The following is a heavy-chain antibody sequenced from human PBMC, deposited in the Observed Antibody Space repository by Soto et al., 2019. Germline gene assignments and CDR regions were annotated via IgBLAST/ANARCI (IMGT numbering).Heavy chain of an antibody. CDR3: ARSTPQSGSYVNIFDY. Sequence: SVKVSCKAAGGTFSRHAISWVRQAPGQGLEWMGGIIPFLGTANYAQKFQGRVTVTADKSTSTAYMELSSLRSEDTAVYYCARSTPQSGSYVNIFDYWGQGTLVTVSS. D-gene: IGHD3-10*01. CDR2: IIPFLGTA. V-gene: IGHV1-69*10. J-gene: IGHJ4*02. CDR1: GGTFSRHA.